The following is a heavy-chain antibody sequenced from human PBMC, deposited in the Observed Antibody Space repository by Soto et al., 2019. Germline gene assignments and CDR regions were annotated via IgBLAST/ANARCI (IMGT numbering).Heavy chain of an antibody. CDR3: ARGGDLMYNWFDP. D-gene: IGHD4-17*01. J-gene: IGHJ5*02. CDR1: GGSISSYY. Sequence: QVQLQESGPGLVKPSETLSLTCTVSGGSISSYYWSWIRQPPGKGLEWIGYIYYSGSTNNNPSLKSRVTIAVDTSKNQFSLKLSSVTAADTAVYYCARGGDLMYNWFDPWGQGTLVTVSS. CDR2: IYYSGST. V-gene: IGHV4-59*08.